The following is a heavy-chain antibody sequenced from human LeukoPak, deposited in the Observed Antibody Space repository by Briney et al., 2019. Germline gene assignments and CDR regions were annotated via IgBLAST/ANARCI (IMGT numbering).Heavy chain of an antibody. J-gene: IGHJ4*02. Sequence: SETLSLTCTVSGCSISSYDLSWIRLPPGKGLEWIGYIYYTGATYYNASLKSRFTISLDTSKHQFSLKLSSVTAADAAVYYCARAGYSYGTRYYFDYWGQGALVPVSS. CDR3: ARAGYSYGTRYYFDY. CDR1: GCSISSYD. CDR2: IYYTGAT. D-gene: IGHD5-18*01. V-gene: IGHV4-59*01.